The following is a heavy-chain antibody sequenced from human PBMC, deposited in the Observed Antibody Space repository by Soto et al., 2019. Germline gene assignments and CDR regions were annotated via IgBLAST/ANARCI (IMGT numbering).Heavy chain of an antibody. Sequence: ASVKVSCKASGYTFTRYAMHWVRQAPGQRLEWMGWINAGSGTSVYSEKFQGRVTFTRDTSASTAYMELRSLRSEDTAVYYCARERGNSGTFDYWGQGTLVTVSS. CDR2: INAGSGTS. D-gene: IGHD1-1*01. CDR3: ARERGNSGTFDY. CDR1: GYTFTRYA. J-gene: IGHJ4*01. V-gene: IGHV1-3*01.